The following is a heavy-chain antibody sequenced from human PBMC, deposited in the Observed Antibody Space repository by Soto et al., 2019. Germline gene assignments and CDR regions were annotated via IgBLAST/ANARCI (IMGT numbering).Heavy chain of an antibody. Sequence: SETLSVTCTVSGGYISSYDWSWIRQPPGKGLEWIGYIYYSGSTNYNPSLKSRVTISVDTSKNQFSLKLSSVTAADTAVYYCARLNILTGFFDYWGQGTLVTVSS. CDR3: ARLNILTGFFDY. J-gene: IGHJ4*02. CDR1: GGYISSYD. CDR2: IYYSGST. D-gene: IGHD3-9*01. V-gene: IGHV4-59*01.